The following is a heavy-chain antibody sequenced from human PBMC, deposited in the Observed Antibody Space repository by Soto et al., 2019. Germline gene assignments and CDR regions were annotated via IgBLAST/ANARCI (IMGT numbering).Heavy chain of an antibody. CDR2: ISYDGSNK. V-gene: IGHV3-30*18. J-gene: IGHJ3*02. CDR1: GFTFSSYG. CDR3: AKGDYGDYVLLGKDAFDI. Sequence: QVQLVESGGGVVQPGRSLRLSCAASGFTFSSYGMHWVRQAPGKGLEWVAVISYDGSNKYYADSVKGRFTISRDNSKNPLYLEMNSLRAEDTAVYYCAKGDYGDYVLLGKDAFDIWGQGTMVTVSS. D-gene: IGHD4-17*01.